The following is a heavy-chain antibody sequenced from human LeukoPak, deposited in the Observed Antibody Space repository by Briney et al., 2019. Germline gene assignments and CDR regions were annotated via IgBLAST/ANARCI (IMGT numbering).Heavy chain of an antibody. V-gene: IGHV4-39*07. CDR1: GGSISSYY. CDR2: IYYSGST. J-gene: IGHJ4*02. Sequence: SETLSLTCTVSGGSISSYYWGWIRQPPGKGLERIGSIYYSGSTYYNPSLKSRVTISVDTSKNQFSLKLSSVTAADTAVYYCARGHVDNFDYWGQGTLVTVSS. CDR3: ARGHVDNFDY. D-gene: IGHD3/OR15-3a*01.